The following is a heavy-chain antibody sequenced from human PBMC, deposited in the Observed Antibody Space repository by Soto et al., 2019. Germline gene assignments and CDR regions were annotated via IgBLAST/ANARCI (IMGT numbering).Heavy chain of an antibody. Sequence: QVHLVQSGAEVKKPGASVKVSCKGSGYAFTTYGITWVRQAPGQGLEWMGWISAHNGNTKYAQKLQGRVTVTRDTSTRTAYMELRSLRSDDTAVYYCARGRDGDYWGQGALVTVSS. J-gene: IGHJ4*02. CDR3: ARGRDGDY. V-gene: IGHV1-18*01. CDR2: ISAHNGNT. CDR1: GYAFTTYG. D-gene: IGHD6-6*01.